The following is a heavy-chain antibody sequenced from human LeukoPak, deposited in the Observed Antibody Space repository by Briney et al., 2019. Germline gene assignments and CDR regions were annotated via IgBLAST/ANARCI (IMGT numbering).Heavy chain of an antibody. CDR3: ARDFGGYSGY. Sequence: PSETLSLTCTVSGGSISSYYWSWIRQPPGKGLEWIGYIYYSGSTNYNPSLKSRVTISVDTSKNQFSLKLSSVTAADTAVYYCARDFGGYSGYWGQGTLVTVSS. D-gene: IGHD6-13*01. J-gene: IGHJ4*02. V-gene: IGHV4-59*12. CDR1: GGSISSYY. CDR2: IYYSGST.